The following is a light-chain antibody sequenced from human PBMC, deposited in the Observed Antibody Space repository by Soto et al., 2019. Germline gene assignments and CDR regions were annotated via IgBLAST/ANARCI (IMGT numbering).Light chain of an antibody. J-gene: IGKJ3*01. V-gene: IGKV3-20*01. Sequence: EIVWTQSPGTLSLSPGERATLSCRASQRVTSSSLAWYQQKPGQAPRLLIYGASSRATGIPDRFRGSGSGTEFTLTISRLEPEDFAMYYCPQYGSSQGFTFGPGTNVAIK. CDR3: PQYGSSQGFT. CDR2: GAS. CDR1: QRVTSSS.